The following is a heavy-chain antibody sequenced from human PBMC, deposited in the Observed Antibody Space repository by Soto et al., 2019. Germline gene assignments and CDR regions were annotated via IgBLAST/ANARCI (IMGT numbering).Heavy chain of an antibody. Sequence: ASVKVSCKASGYTFTGYCMHWVRQAPGQGLEWMGWINPNSGGTNYAQKFQGWVTMTRDTSISTAYMELSRLRSDDTAVYYCARDPGYSSSFPRIGMDVWGQGTTVTVSS. CDR3: ARDPGYSSSFPRIGMDV. V-gene: IGHV1-2*04. J-gene: IGHJ6*02. CDR2: INPNSGGT. D-gene: IGHD6-13*01. CDR1: GYTFTGYC.